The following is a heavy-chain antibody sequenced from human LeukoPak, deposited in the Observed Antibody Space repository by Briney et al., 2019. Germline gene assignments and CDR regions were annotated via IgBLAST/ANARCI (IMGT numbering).Heavy chain of an antibody. Sequence: GGSLRLSCAASGFTFNTYSMNWVRQAPGRGLEWVSSISSRSSYIYYADSLKGRFTISRDNSKNTLYLQMNSLRAEDTAVYYCAKDSPGFYWGQGTLVTVSS. CDR2: ISSRSSYI. CDR3: AKDSPGFY. J-gene: IGHJ4*02. V-gene: IGHV3-21*04. CDR1: GFTFNTYS.